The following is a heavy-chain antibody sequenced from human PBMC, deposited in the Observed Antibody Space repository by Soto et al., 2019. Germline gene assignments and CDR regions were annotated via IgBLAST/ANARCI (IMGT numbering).Heavy chain of an antibody. J-gene: IGHJ6*03. CDR2: INSDGSST. V-gene: IGHV3-74*01. Sequence: GGSLRLSCAASGFTFSSYWMHWVRQAPGKGLVWVSRINSDGSSTSYADSVKGRFTISRDNAKNTLYLQMNSLRAEDTAVYYCARVGGSTIFGVVPDYYYYYYMDVWGKGTTVTVSS. CDR1: GFTFSSYW. D-gene: IGHD3-3*01. CDR3: ARVGGSTIFGVVPDYYYYYYMDV.